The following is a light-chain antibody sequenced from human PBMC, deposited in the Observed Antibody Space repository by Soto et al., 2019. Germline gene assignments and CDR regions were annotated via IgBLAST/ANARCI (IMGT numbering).Light chain of an antibody. CDR2: TSG. J-gene: IGKJ2*01. V-gene: IGKV1-39*01. CDR3: QQTYSTPYT. Sequence: TQMPQSPSSLSASLGDRVPIISRASERITTFLNWYQQKPGEAPKLLISTSGTLQRGVPSRFSGSGSGTDFTLTITALRPEDFATYFCQQTYSTPYTFGQGTKLEIK. CDR1: ERITTF.